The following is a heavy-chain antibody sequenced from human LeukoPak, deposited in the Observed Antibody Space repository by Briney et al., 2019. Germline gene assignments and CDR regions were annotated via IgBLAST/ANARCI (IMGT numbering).Heavy chain of an antibody. CDR1: GYTFTGYF. V-gene: IGHV1-2*02. Sequence: ASVKVSCKASGYTFTGYFIHWVRQAPGQGLEWMGWINPNNGGTNYAQKFQGRVTMTRDTSISTAYMELSRLRSDDTAVYYCARDERYGSSGYPFDYWGQGTLVTVSS. CDR3: ARDERYGSSGYPFDY. CDR2: INPNNGGT. J-gene: IGHJ4*02. D-gene: IGHD3-22*01.